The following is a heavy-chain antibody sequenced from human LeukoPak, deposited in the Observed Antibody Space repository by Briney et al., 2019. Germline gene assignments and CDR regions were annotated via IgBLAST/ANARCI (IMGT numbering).Heavy chain of an antibody. CDR1: GGSISSYY. CDR2: IYYSGST. V-gene: IGHV4-59*08. J-gene: IGHJ4*02. Sequence: SETLSLTCTVSGGSISSYYWSWIRQPPGKGLGWIGYIYYSGSTNYNPSLKSRVTISVDTSKNQFSLKLSSVTAADTAVYYCARSVAAAGTGEVDYWGQGTLVTVSS. CDR3: ARSVAAAGTGEVDY. D-gene: IGHD6-13*01.